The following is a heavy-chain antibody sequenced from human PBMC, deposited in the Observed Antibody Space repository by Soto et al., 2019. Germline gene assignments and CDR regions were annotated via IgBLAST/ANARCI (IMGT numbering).Heavy chain of an antibody. CDR3: ARASCSRTSCYGMDV. D-gene: IGHD2-2*01. V-gene: IGHV3-30-3*01. CDR1: GFIFSSYA. J-gene: IGHJ6*02. Sequence: GGSLRLSCAASGFIFSSYAMHWVRQAPGKGLEWVAVISYDGTKKYDADSAKGRLTISRDNSKNTLYVQMNSLRAEDTAVYYCARASCSRTSCYGMDVWGQGTTVTVSS. CDR2: ISYDGTKK.